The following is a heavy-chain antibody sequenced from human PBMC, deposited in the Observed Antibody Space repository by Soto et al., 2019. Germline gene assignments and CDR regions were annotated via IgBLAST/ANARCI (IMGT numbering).Heavy chain of an antibody. D-gene: IGHD3-9*01. CDR2: IYYSGST. Sequence: SETLSLTCTVSGGSISSSSYYWGWIRQPPGKGLEWIGSIYYSGSTYYNPSLKSRVTISVDTSKNQFSLKLSSVTAADTAVYYCARVFYDTFDYWGQGTLVTVSS. CDR1: GGSISSSSYY. CDR3: ARVFYDTFDY. J-gene: IGHJ4*02. V-gene: IGHV4-39*07.